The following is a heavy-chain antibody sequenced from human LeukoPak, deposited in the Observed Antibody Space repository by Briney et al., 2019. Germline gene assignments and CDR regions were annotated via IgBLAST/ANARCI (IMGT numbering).Heavy chain of an antibody. CDR2: IYYSGST. CDR1: GGSISSGIYY. J-gene: IGHJ4*02. V-gene: IGHV4-39*01. Sequence: PSETLSLTCNVSGGSISSGIYYWGWIRQPPGKGLEWIGSIYYSGSTYYNPSLKSRVTMSVDTSKKQFSLKLSSVTAADTAVYYCGRSYQGRDFDYWGQGTLVTVSS. CDR3: GRSYQGRDFDY.